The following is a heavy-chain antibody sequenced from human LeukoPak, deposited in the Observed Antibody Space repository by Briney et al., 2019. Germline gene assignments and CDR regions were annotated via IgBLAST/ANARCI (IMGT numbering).Heavy chain of an antibody. CDR3: ASSIAAAGIGQNTFDI. Sequence: GGSLRLSCAASGFTFRTFAMSWVRQAPGKGLEWVSGISSGGGSTYYTDSVKGRFTISRDNSNNMLYLRMNSLRAEDTAVYYCASSIAAAGIGQNTFDIWGQGTVVAVSS. D-gene: IGHD6-13*01. CDR1: GFTFRTFA. V-gene: IGHV3-23*01. J-gene: IGHJ3*02. CDR2: ISSGGGST.